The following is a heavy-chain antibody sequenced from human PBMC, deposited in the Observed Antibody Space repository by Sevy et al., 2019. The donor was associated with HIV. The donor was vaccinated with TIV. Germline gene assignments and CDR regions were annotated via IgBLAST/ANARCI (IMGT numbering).Heavy chain of an antibody. V-gene: IGHV3-7*01. CDR1: RFTFKTYW. CDR3: ARDSPGYGGYSY. CDR2: IKEDGSAK. J-gene: IGHJ4*01. Sequence: GGSLRLSCAASRFTFKTYWMSWFRQAPGKGLEGVGNIKEDGSAKYYADSVRGRFTISRDNAKNSLYLQMSSLSVEDTAVYYCARDSPGYGGYSYWGQGTLVTVSS. D-gene: IGHD1-26*01.